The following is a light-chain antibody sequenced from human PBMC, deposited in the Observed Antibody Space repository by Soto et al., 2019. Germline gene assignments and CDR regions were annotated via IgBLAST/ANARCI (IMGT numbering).Light chain of an antibody. CDR3: QKYNSAPQT. Sequence: DIRMTQSPSSLSASVGDRVTVTCRASQDISNYLAWYQQKPGKVPTLLIYAASTLQSGVPSRFSGSGSGTDFNLTISSFQPEDVASYYCQKYNSAPQTFGQGTKVDIK. CDR1: QDISNY. V-gene: IGKV1-27*01. CDR2: AAS. J-gene: IGKJ1*01.